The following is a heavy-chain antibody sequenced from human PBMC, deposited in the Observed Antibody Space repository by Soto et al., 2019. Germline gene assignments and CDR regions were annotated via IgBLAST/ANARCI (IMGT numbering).Heavy chain of an antibody. CDR2: IWYDGSNK. CDR3: ARDEYYDSSGPMNFDY. CDR1: GFTFSSYG. D-gene: IGHD3-22*01. V-gene: IGHV3-33*01. Sequence: GGSLRLSCAASGFTFSSYGMHWVRQAPGKGLEWVAVIWYDGSNKYYADSVKGRFTISRDNSKNTLYLQMNSLRAEDTAVYYCARDEYYDSSGPMNFDYWGQGTLVTVSS. J-gene: IGHJ4*02.